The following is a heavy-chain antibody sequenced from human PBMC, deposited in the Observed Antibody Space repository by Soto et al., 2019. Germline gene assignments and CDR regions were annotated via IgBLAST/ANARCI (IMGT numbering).Heavy chain of an antibody. CDR1: GFTFSNAW. Sequence: PWGSLRLSCAASGFTFSNAWMNWVRQAPGKGLEWVGRIKSKTDGGTTDYAAPVKGRFTISRDDSKNTLYLQMNSLKTEDTAVYYCTTDIMWSGYYFFPANYWGQGTLVTV. J-gene: IGHJ4*02. CDR2: IKSKTDGGTT. CDR3: TTDIMWSGYYFFPANY. D-gene: IGHD3-3*01. V-gene: IGHV3-15*07.